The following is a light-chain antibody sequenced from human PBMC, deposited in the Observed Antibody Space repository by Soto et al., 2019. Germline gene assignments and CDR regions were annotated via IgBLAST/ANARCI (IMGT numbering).Light chain of an antibody. CDR3: AAWDASLNGHV. Sequence: QSVLTQPHSASGTPGQRVTLSCSGSSSNIGTSSVHWFQQLPGTAPKLLISTTNQRPSGVPERFSGSKSGTSASLAISGHQPDVEADYYCAAWDASLNGHVFGTGTKVTVL. V-gene: IGLV1-44*01. J-gene: IGLJ1*01. CDR1: SSNIGTSS. CDR2: TTN.